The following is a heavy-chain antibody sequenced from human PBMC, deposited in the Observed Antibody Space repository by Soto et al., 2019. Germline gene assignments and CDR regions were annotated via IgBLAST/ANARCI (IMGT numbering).Heavy chain of an antibody. Sequence: EVQLLESGGGLVQPGGSLRLSCAASGFTFGSYAVSWVRQAPGKGPEWISSISGSGSTIYYADSVKGRFTISRDNSKNTLYLQMSSLRAEDTAVYYCAKVFYYYDSSGYYYFDYWGQGTLVTVSS. CDR2: ISGSGSTI. J-gene: IGHJ4*02. CDR1: GFTFGSYA. V-gene: IGHV3-23*01. D-gene: IGHD3-22*01. CDR3: AKVFYYYDSSGYYYFDY.